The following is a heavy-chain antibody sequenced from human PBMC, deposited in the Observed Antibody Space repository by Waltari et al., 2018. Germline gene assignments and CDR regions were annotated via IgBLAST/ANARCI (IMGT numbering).Heavy chain of an antibody. CDR2: IWYDGSNK. J-gene: IGHJ4*02. CDR1: GFTFSSYG. Sequence: QVQLVESGGGVVQPGRSLRLSCAASGFTFSSYGMNWVRQAPGKGLGWGAVIWYDGSNKYYADSVKGRFTISRDNSKSTVYLQMNSLRAEDTAVYYCARAGFVCSGGSCYGDYWGQGTLVTVSS. CDR3: ARAGFVCSGGSCYGDY. D-gene: IGHD2-15*01. V-gene: IGHV3-33*08.